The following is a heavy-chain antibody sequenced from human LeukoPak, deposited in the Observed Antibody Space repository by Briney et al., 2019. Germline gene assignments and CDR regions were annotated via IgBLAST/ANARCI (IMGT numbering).Heavy chain of an antibody. CDR2: IYSSGST. Sequence: SETLSLTCTVSGGSISSGTYYWSWIRQPAGKGLEWIGRIYSSGSTNYNHSLKSRVTISVDTSKNQFSLKLSSVTAADTAVYYCARDGYCSSARCSDAFDIWGQGTMVTVSS. V-gene: IGHV4-61*02. CDR1: GGSISSGTYY. CDR3: ARDGYCSSARCSDAFDI. D-gene: IGHD2-2*03. J-gene: IGHJ3*02.